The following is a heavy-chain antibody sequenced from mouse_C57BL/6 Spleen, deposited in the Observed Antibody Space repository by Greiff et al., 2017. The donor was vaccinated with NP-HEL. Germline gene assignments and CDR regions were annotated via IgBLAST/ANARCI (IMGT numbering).Heavy chain of an antibody. D-gene: IGHD2-10*01. CDR1: GYTFTSYW. CDR2: IDPSDSYT. J-gene: IGHJ3*01. V-gene: IGHV1-69*01. Sequence: QVQLQQPGAELVMPGASVKLSCKASGYTFTSYWMHWVKQRPGQGLEWIGEIDPSDSYTNYNQKFKGKSTLTVDKSSSTAYMQLSSLTSEDSAVYYCARDPTGGWFAYWGQGTLVTVSA. CDR3: ARDPTGGWFAY.